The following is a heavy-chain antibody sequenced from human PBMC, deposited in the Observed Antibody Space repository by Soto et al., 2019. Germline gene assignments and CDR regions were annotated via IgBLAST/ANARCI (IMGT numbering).Heavy chain of an antibody. J-gene: IGHJ4*02. CDR2: ISSSSSYT. Sequence: QVQLVESGGGLVKPGGSLRLSCAASGFTFSDYYMSWIRQAPGKGLEWVSYISSSSSYTNCADSVKGRFTISRDNAKNSLYLQMNSLRAEDTAVYYCARVPSCGGDCYSDYWGQGTLVTVSS. D-gene: IGHD2-21*02. CDR1: GFTFSDYY. V-gene: IGHV3-11*05. CDR3: ARVPSCGGDCYSDY.